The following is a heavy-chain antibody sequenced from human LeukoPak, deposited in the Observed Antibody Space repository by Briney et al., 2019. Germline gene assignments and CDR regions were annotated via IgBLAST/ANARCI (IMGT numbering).Heavy chain of an antibody. D-gene: IGHD6-19*01. CDR3: AKDDYIAVAGTRYYYYYGMDV. V-gene: IGHV3-30*18. CDR2: ISYDGSNK. Sequence: GRSLRLSCAASGFTFSSYGMHWVRQAPGKGLEWVAVISYDGSNKYYADSVKGRFTISRDNSKNTLYLQMNSLRAEDTAVYYCAKDDYIAVAGTRYYYYYGMDVWGQGTTVTVSS. CDR1: GFTFSSYG. J-gene: IGHJ6*02.